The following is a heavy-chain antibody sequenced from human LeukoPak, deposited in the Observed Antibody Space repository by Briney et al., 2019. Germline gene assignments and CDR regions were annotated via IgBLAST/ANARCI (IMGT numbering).Heavy chain of an antibody. J-gene: IGHJ4*02. D-gene: IGHD3-16*02. CDR1: GGSISSYY. CDR3: ARLGYDYVWGSYRYTAGPDY. V-gene: IGHV4-39*01. CDR2: IYYSGST. Sequence: SETLSLTCTVSGGSISSYYWGWIRQPPGKGLEWIGSIYYSGSTYYNPSLKSRVTISVDTSKNQFSLKLSSVTAADTAVYYCARLGYDYVWGSYRYTAGPDYWGQGTLVTVSS.